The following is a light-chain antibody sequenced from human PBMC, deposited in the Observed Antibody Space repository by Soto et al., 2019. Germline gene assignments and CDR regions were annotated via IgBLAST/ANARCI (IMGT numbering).Light chain of an antibody. CDR2: DAS. CDR3: QQFDDYPFT. J-gene: IGKJ3*01. Sequence: AIQLTQSPSSLSASVGDSVTITCRASQGISSALAWYHQTPGRAHKLLIYDASTLECGVPSRFSGSRSGTEFTLTVSSLQPEEFATYYCQQFDDYPFTFGPVTKVDI. V-gene: IGKV1D-13*01. CDR1: QGISSA.